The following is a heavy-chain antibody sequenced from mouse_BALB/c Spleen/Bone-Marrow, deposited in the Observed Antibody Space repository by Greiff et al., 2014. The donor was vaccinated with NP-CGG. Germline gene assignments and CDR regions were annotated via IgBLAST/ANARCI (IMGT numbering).Heavy chain of an antibody. D-gene: IGHD2-1*01. J-gene: IGHJ4*01. CDR2: INPSTGYT. CDR3: ARGNPLYAMDY. CDR1: GYTFTSYW. Sequence: VQLVESGAELAKPGASVKMSCKASGYTFTSYWMHWVKQRPGQGLEWIGYINPSTGYTDYNQKFNDKATLTADKSSSTAYMQLSSLTSKGSAVYYCARGNPLYAMDYWGQETSVTVSS. V-gene: IGHV1-7*01.